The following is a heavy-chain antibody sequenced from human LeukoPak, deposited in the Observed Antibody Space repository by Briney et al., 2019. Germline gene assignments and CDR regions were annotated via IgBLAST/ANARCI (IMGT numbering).Heavy chain of an antibody. Sequence: ASVKVSCKASGGTFSSYAISWVRQAPGQGLEWMGGVIPIFGTANYAQKFQGRVTITTDESTSTAYMELSSLRSEDTAVYYCARTITIFGVHKGNWFDPWGQGTLVTVSS. CDR1: GGTFSSYA. V-gene: IGHV1-69*05. J-gene: IGHJ5*02. D-gene: IGHD3-3*01. CDR2: VIPIFGTA. CDR3: ARTITIFGVHKGNWFDP.